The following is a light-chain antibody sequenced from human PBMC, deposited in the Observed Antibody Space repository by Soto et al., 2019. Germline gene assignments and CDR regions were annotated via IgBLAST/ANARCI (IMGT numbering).Light chain of an antibody. CDR3: QQYNNWPVT. V-gene: IGKV3-15*01. J-gene: IGKJ1*01. CDR2: GAS. CDR1: QSVSSSY. Sequence: EIVLTQSPGTLSLSPGEGATLSCRASQSVSSSYLAWYQQKPGQAPRLLIYGASTRATGIPARFSGSGSGTEFTLTISSLQSEDFAVYYCQQYNNWPVTFGQGTKV.